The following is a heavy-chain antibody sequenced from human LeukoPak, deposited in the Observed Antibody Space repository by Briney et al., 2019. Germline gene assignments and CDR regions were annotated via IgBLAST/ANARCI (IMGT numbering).Heavy chain of an antibody. V-gene: IGHV4-59*01. D-gene: IGHD2-15*01. J-gene: IGHJ4*02. CDR1: GGSISSYQ. CDR2: ISYSGFT. Sequence: SETLSLTCTVSGGSISSYQWSWIRQPPGKGLEWIGYISYSGFTNYNPSLKSRVTISVDTSKNQFSLKLSSVTAADTAVYYCARGPRQIYCSGGSCYYFDYWGQGTLVTVSS. CDR3: ARGPRQIYCSGGSCYYFDY.